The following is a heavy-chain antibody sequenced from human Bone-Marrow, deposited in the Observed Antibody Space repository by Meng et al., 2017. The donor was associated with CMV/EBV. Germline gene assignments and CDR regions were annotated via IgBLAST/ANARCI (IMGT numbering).Heavy chain of an antibody. V-gene: IGHV4-31*03. J-gene: IGHJ6*02. Sequence: SETLSPTCTVSGGSISSGGYYWSWIRQHPGKGLEWIGYIYYTGSTYYNPSLKSRVTIVLDKSKNQFSLRLSSVTAADTAVYYCARDRAAAGRKFGLDVWGQGTTVTVSS. CDR3: ARDRAAAGRKFGLDV. CDR1: GGSISSGGYY. CDR2: IYYTGST. D-gene: IGHD6-13*01.